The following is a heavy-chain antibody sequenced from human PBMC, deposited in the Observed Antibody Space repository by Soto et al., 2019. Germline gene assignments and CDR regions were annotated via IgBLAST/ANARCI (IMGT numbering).Heavy chain of an antibody. CDR3: ARDSITMVRGVYFDY. Sequence: ASVKVSCKASGGTFSSYAISWVRQAPGQGLEWMGGVIPILDTANYEQKFQGRATITADESTSTASMELSSLRSEDTAVYYCARDSITMVRGVYFDYWGQGTLVTVSS. D-gene: IGHD3-10*01. J-gene: IGHJ4*02. V-gene: IGHV1-69*13. CDR1: GGTFSSYA. CDR2: VIPILDTA.